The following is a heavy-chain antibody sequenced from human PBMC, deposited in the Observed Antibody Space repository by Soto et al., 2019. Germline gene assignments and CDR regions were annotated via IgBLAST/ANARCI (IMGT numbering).Heavy chain of an antibody. CDR1: GFTFSSYA. J-gene: IGHJ4*02. CDR3: ARGGDSSGDY. CDR2: ISYDGSNK. V-gene: IGHV3-30-3*01. Sequence: QVQLVESGGGVVQPGRSLRLSCAASGFTFSSYAMHWVRQAPGKGLEWVAVISYDGSNKYYADSVKGRFTISRDNSKNTLYLQMNSVRAEDTAVYYCARGGDSSGDYWGQGTLVTVSS. D-gene: IGHD6-25*01.